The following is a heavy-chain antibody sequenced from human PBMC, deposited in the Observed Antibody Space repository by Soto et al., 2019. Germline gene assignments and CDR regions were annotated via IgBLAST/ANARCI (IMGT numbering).Heavy chain of an antibody. Sequence: GGSLRLSCAASGFTFSSYSMNWVRQAPGKGLEWVSCICSSSNSYIDYADSVKGRFTISRDNAKNSLYLQMNSLRAEDTAVYYCATGQYYYDSSGYRFDIWGQGTMVTVSS. CDR2: ICSSSNSYI. CDR1: GFTFSSYS. J-gene: IGHJ3*02. CDR3: ATGQYYYDSSGYRFDI. V-gene: IGHV3-21*01. D-gene: IGHD3-22*01.